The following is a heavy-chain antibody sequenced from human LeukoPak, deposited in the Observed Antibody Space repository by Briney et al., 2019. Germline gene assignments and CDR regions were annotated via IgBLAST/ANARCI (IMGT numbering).Heavy chain of an antibody. CDR1: GYSFADYY. CDR2: IKPNSGDT. V-gene: IGHV1-2*02. Sequence: ASVKVSCKAAGYSFADYYMHWVRQAPGQGLEWMGWIKPNSGDTRSAQKFQGRVTMTRDTSISTAYMELSSLRYDDTAVYYCATNILVRDIINWFDPWGQGTLVTVSS. J-gene: IGHJ5*02. CDR3: ATNILVRDIINWFDP. D-gene: IGHD3-10*01.